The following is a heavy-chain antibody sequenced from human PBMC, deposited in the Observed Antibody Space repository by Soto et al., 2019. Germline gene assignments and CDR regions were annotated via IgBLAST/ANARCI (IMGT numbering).Heavy chain of an antibody. CDR3: ALSPYPLHGSGSFPWFDP. CDR2: IYWDDDK. Sequence: GPTLVNPTQTLTLTCTFSGFSLTTSGVGVGWIRQPPGKALEWLALIYWDDDKRYSPSLKSRLTITKDTSNNQVVLTMSNMDPVGTATYDCALSPYPLHGSGSFPWFDPWGEGTLFTVS. CDR1: GFSLTTSGVG. V-gene: IGHV2-5*02. J-gene: IGHJ5*02. D-gene: IGHD3-10*01.